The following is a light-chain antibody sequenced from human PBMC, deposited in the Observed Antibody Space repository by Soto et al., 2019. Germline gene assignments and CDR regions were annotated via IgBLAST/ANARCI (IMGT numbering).Light chain of an antibody. V-gene: IGKV3-20*01. CDR1: QSVSSTY. CDR2: GAS. J-gene: IGKJ4*01. CDR3: QQYSSSPPLT. Sequence: EIVLTQSPGTLSLSPGERATLSCRASQSVSSTYFAWYQQKPGQSHRLLIYGASSRATGIPDRFSGSGSGTDFTLTIRRLEPEDFAVYYCQQYSSSPPLTVGGGNKVDI.